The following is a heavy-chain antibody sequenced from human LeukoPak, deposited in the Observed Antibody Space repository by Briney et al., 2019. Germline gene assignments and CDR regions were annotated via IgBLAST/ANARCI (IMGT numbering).Heavy chain of an antibody. V-gene: IGHV4-39*07. CDR1: GGSISSSSYY. D-gene: IGHD3-22*01. J-gene: IGHJ4*02. CDR3: ARDHSSGRVIDY. CDR2: IYYSGST. Sequence: PSETLSLTCTVSGGSISSSSYYWGWIRQPPGKGLEWIGSIYYSGSTYYNPSLKSRVTISVDTSKNQFSLKLSSVTAADTAVYYCARDHSSGRVIDYWGQGTLVTVSS.